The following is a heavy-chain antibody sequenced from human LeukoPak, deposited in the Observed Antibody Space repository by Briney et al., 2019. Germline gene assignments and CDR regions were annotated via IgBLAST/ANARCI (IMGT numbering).Heavy chain of an antibody. V-gene: IGHV3-21*01. CDR2: ISSSGSYI. Sequence: PGGSLRLSCAASGFTFSSYSMNWVRQAPGKGLEWVSSISSSGSYIYYADSVKGRFTISRDNAKNSLYLQMNSLRAEDTAVYYCARVWRLRLGDSSYYLDYWGQGTLVTVSS. D-gene: IGHD3-16*01. CDR3: ARVWRLRLGDSSYYLDY. J-gene: IGHJ4*02. CDR1: GFTFSSYS.